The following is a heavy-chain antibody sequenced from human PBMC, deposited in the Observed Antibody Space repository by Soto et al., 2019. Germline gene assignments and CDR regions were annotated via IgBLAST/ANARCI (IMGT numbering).Heavy chain of an antibody. CDR2: ISGGGGDT. J-gene: IGHJ6*02. CDR1: GFTISNHA. Sequence: GGSLRLSCAASGFTISNHAMAWLRQVPGKGLEWVSGISGGGGDTYHADYVRGRFTISRDNSKNTLYLQMNSLRAEDAAVYYCARTDSSGWSTRYGMDVWGQGTTVTVSS. V-gene: IGHV3-23*01. CDR3: ARTDSSGWSTRYGMDV. D-gene: IGHD6-19*01.